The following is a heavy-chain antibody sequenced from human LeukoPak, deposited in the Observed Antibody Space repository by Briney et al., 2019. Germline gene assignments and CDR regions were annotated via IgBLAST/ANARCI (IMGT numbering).Heavy chain of an antibody. CDR3: TIRYFDWLSLDY. CDR1: GGTFSSYA. J-gene: IGHJ4*02. Sequence: SVKVSCKASGGTFSSYAISWVRQAPGQGLEWMGGIIPNFGTANYAQKFQGRVTITADESTSTAYMELSSLRSEDTAVYYCTIRYFDWLSLDYRGQGTLVTVSS. D-gene: IGHD3-9*01. V-gene: IGHV1-69*13. CDR2: IIPNFGTA.